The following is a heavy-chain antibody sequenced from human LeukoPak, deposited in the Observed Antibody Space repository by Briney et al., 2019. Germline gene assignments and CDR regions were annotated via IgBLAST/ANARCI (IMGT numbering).Heavy chain of an antibody. V-gene: IGHV3-23*01. CDR2: ISGSGSTT. Sequence: GGSLRLSCAASGFTFSNYAMTWVRQAPGKGLELVSAISGSGSTTYYGDSVKGRFTISRDNSKNTLYLQMNSLRAEDTAVYYCAKDKYSSGWYFFDYWGQGSLVTVSS. CDR1: GFTFSNYA. D-gene: IGHD6-19*01. J-gene: IGHJ4*02. CDR3: AKDKYSSGWYFFDY.